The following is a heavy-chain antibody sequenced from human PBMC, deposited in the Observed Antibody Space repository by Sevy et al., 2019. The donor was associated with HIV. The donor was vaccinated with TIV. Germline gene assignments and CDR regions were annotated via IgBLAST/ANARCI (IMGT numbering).Heavy chain of an antibody. D-gene: IGHD2-2*01. Sequence: GESLKISCSGYGYSHWIAWVRQMPGKGPEWMGIIHPGDYDIRYGPSFEGQVTISADKTTRTAYLQWSSLKATDTAMYYCATGLKDTHGPVGPLLIWGQGTMVTVSS. V-gene: IGHV5-51*01. CDR1: GYSHW. J-gene: IGHJ3*02. CDR3: ATGLKDTHGPVGPLLI. CDR2: IHPGDYDI.